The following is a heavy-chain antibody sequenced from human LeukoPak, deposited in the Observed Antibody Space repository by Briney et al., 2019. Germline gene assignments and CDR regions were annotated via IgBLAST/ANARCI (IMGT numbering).Heavy chain of an antibody. D-gene: IGHD4-17*01. V-gene: IGHV3-21*01. CDR3: ASFMTTVSISDY. J-gene: IGHJ4*02. CDR1: GFTFSTYS. CDR2: ITGSSNYM. Sequence: GGSLRLSCAASGFTFSTYSMNWVRQAPGEGLEWVSSITGSSNYMYYADSVKGRFTISRDNAKNSLYLQMNSLRAEDTAVYYCASFMTTVSISDYWGQGTLVTVSS.